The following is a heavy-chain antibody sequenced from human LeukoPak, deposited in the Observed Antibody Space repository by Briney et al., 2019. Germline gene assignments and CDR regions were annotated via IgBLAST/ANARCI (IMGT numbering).Heavy chain of an antibody. CDR3: ASRSSIWSGYQDTLYYFDS. Sequence: ASVKVSCKASGYTFARYYIHWVRQAPGQGLEWMGIINPSGGSTRYAQKFQGRVTMTRDTSTSTVYMELSSLRSDDTAVYYCASRSSIWSGYQDTLYYFDSWGQGTLVTVSS. J-gene: IGHJ4*02. D-gene: IGHD3-3*01. V-gene: IGHV1-46*01. CDR1: GYTFARYY. CDR2: INPSGGST.